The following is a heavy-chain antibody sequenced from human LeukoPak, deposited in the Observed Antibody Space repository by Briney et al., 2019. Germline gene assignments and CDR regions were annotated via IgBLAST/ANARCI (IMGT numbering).Heavy chain of an antibody. CDR1: GYTFTGYH. CDR3: ARDYCSSTSCLFDY. V-gene: IGHV1-2*06. CDR2: INPNSGDT. D-gene: IGHD2-2*01. J-gene: IGHJ4*02. Sequence: EASVKVSCKASGYTFTGYHMHWVRQAPGQGLEWMGRINPNSGDTNYPQKFQCRVTMTRDTSISTAYVELSRLRSDDTAVYYCARDYCSSTSCLFDYWGQGTLVTVSS.